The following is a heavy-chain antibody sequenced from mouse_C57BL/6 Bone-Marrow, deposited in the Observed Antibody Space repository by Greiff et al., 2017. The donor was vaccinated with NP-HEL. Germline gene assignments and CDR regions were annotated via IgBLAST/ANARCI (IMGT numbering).Heavy chain of an antibody. D-gene: IGHD3-2*02. Sequence: QVQLQQPGAELVRPGTSVKLSCKASGYTFTSYWMHWVKQRPGQGLEWIGVIDPSDSYTNYNQKFKGKATLTVDTSSSTAYMQLSSLTSEDSAVYYCARFDQRLFDYWGQGTTLTVSS. CDR3: ARFDQRLFDY. CDR1: GYTFTSYW. CDR2: IDPSDSYT. J-gene: IGHJ2*01. V-gene: IGHV1-59*01.